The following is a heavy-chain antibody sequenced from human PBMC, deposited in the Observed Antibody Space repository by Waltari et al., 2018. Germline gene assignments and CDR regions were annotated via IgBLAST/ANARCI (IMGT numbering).Heavy chain of an antibody. CDR1: GYTLTELS. CDR3: ATMQSWQWLGGSFDY. V-gene: IGHV1-24*01. CDR2: FDPEDGET. D-gene: IGHD6-19*01. Sequence: QVQLVQSGAEVKKPGASVKVSCKVSGYTLTELSMHWVRQAPGKGLEGMGGFDPEDGETIYEQKFKGRVTMTEDTSTDTAYMELSSLRSEDTAVYYCATMQSWQWLGGSFDYWGQGTLVTVSS. J-gene: IGHJ4*02.